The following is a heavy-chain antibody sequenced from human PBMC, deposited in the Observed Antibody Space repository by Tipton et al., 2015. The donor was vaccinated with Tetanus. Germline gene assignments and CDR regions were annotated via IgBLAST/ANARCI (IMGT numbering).Heavy chain of an antibody. CDR3: ARGDYYGSGTYDV. CDR2: IFHSGST. V-gene: IGHV4-59*12. J-gene: IGHJ6*02. CDR1: GGSMSNNY. Sequence: TLSLTCTVSGGSMSNNYWSWIRQPPGKGLEWIAYIFHSGSTNYSPSLKSRVTLSLDTTKKQVSLKLSSVTAADTAVYCCARGDYYGSGTYDVWGQGTTVTVPS. D-gene: IGHD3-10*01.